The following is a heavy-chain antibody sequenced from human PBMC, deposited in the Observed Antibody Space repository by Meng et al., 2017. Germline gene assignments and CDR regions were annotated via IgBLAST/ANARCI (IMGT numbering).Heavy chain of an antibody. CDR1: GASISSAVF. CDR2: ISYSGAT. CDR3: ARVVGDCASCYKGWFDP. V-gene: IGHV4-30-4*01. D-gene: IGHD2-2*02. Sequence: QVQLQDSGPRRVRHSQTLSLPCPVSGASISSAVFWIWIRQPPGKDLEWIGYISYSGATHYNPSLKSRLTISVDTAKNQLSLSLSSVTAADTAVYYCARVVGDCASCYKGWFDPWGQGTLVTVSS. J-gene: IGHJ5*02.